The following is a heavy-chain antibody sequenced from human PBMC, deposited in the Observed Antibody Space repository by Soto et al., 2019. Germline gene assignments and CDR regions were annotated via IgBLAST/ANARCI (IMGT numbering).Heavy chain of an antibody. CDR3: ARNVPYYYASRMDV. D-gene: IGHD3-10*01. J-gene: IGHJ6*02. Sequence: EVQLVESGGGLVQPGGSLRLSCAASGIPVSSNYMTWVRQAPGKGLEWVSVLHSGGDTYYANSVKGPFTISRHDSTNTLFLQMNSLTAEDTAVYYCARNVPYYYASRMDVWGQGTTVTVSS. CDR2: LHSGGDT. V-gene: IGHV3-53*04. CDR1: GIPVSSNY.